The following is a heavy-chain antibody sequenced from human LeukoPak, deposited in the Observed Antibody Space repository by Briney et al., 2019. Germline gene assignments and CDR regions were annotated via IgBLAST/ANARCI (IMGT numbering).Heavy chain of an antibody. CDR2: VSYNSVNK. Sequence: PGVSLRLSCAASGFSFSTYAMHWVRQAPGKGLEWVALVSYNSVNKFYADSVKGRFLISRDNSKNTMYVQMNSLRFEDTAVYYCASQNYDMLTGQAYFDYWGQGTLVSVSS. CDR1: GFSFSTYA. V-gene: IGHV3-30-3*01. D-gene: IGHD3-9*01. CDR3: ASQNYDMLTGQAYFDY. J-gene: IGHJ4*02.